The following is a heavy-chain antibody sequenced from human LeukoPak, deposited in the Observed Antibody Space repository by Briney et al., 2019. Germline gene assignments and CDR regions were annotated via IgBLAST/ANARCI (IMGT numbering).Heavy chain of an antibody. CDR2: IYHSGST. Sequence: SGTLSLTCAVSGGSISSSNWWSWVRQPPGKGLEWIGEIYHSGSTNYNPSLKSRVTISVDKSKNQFSLKLSSVTAADTAVYYCASSPTTVTTAFDYWGQGTLVTVSS. CDR1: GGSISSSNW. CDR3: ASSPTTVTTAFDY. J-gene: IGHJ4*02. V-gene: IGHV4-4*02. D-gene: IGHD4-17*01.